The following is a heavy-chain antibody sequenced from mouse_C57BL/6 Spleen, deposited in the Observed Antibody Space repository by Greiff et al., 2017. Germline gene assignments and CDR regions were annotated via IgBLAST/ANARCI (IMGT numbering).Heavy chain of an antibody. CDR2: IHPNSGST. CDR1: GYTFTSYW. CDR3: ARDQYYAMDY. J-gene: IGHJ4*01. V-gene: IGHV1-64*01. Sequence: QVQLKQPGAELVKPGASVKLSCKASGYTFTSYWMHWVKRRPGQGLEWIGIIHPNSGSTNYNEKFKSKATLTVDKSSSTAYMQLSSLTSEDSAVYYCARDQYYAMDYWGQGTSVTVSS.